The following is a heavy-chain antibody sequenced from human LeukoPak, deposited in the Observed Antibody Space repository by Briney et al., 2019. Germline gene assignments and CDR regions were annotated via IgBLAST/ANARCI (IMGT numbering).Heavy chain of an antibody. CDR1: GFTFSSYA. Sequence: GGSLRLSCAASGFTFSSYAMHWVRQAPGKGLEWVAVISYDGSNKYYADSVKGRFTISRDNSKNTLYLQMNSLRAEDTAVYYCARDRDVGYYLDYWGQGTLVTVSS. CDR3: ARDRDVGYYLDY. J-gene: IGHJ4*02. D-gene: IGHD2-15*01. V-gene: IGHV3-30*04. CDR2: ISYDGSNK.